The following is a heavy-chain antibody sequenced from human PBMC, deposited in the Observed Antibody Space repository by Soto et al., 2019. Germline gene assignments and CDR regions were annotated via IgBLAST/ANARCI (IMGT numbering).Heavy chain of an antibody. D-gene: IGHD3-3*01. V-gene: IGHV1-2*02. CDR1: GYPVTAYY. CDR2: INPATGAA. Sequence: QLHLVQSGAVVKKPGASVTVSCSASGYPVTAYYMHWVRQAPGRGLEWMGGINPATGAAKYTQTFQGRVTMTRDTSTSTVFMELSGLTSADTAVFYCARGGGVGVAGSAAFDIWGQGTLVTVSS. J-gene: IGHJ3*02. CDR3: ARGGGVGVAGSAAFDI.